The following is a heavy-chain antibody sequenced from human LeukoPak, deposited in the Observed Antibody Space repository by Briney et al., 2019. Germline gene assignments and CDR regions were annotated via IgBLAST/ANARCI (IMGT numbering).Heavy chain of an antibody. Sequence: GGSLRLSCSASGFTFSSYAMHWVRQAPGKGLEYVSVISSNGGSTYYADSVKGRFTISRDNSKNTLYLQMSSLRAEDTAVYYCVKDRGGYSNYYYFDYWGQGTLVTVSS. CDR2: ISSNGGST. CDR3: VKDRGGYSNYYYFDY. CDR1: GFTFSSYA. J-gene: IGHJ4*02. D-gene: IGHD4-11*01. V-gene: IGHV3-64D*09.